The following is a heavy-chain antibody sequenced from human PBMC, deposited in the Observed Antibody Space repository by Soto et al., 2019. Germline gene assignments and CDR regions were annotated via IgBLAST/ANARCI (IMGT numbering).Heavy chain of an antibody. J-gene: IGHJ5*02. CDR1: GGSITSYH. CDR3: ARPEGGYGSGYSWFDP. V-gene: IGHV4-59*08. CDR2: TSYTGNT. D-gene: IGHD5-12*01. Sequence: SETLSLTCIVSGGSITSYHWSWIRQFPGKGLEWIAYTSYTGNTYYNPSLKSRVIISLDTSKNQFSLKLSSVTAADTALYYCARPEGGYGSGYSWFDPWGQGTRVTVSS.